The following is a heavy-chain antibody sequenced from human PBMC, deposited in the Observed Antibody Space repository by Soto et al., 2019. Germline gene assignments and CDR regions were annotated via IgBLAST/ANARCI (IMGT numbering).Heavy chain of an antibody. CDR1: GFSLTTTGVG. D-gene: IGHD2-15*01. J-gene: IGHJ4*02. CDR2: IYWDDDK. CDR3: AHRAVLCSGATCYSHPFDF. V-gene: IGHV2-5*02. Sequence: QITLKESGPTLVKPTQTLTLTCTFSGFSLTTTGVGVGWIRQPPGKALEWLAIIYWDDDKRYSPSLKSRLTITKDTSKNHVVLTMTNMDPVDTATYFCAHRAVLCSGATCYSHPFDFWGQGTLVTVSS.